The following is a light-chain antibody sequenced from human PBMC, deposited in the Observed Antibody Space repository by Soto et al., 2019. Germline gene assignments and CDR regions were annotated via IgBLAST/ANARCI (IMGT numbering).Light chain of an antibody. CDR3: ATWDRSLSVGV. CDR2: DND. V-gene: IGLV1-51*01. J-gene: IGLJ2*01. CDR1: GSNFGNNY. Sequence: QSVLTQPPSVSAAPGQKVTISCSGSGSNFGNNYVFWYQQLPGTAPKLLIYDNDKRPSGIPDRFSGSKSGTSATLGITGLQTGDEADYYCATWDRSLSVGVFGGGTQLTVL.